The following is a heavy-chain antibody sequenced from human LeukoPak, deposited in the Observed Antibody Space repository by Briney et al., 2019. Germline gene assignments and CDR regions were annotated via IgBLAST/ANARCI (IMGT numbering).Heavy chain of an antibody. CDR3: ARGGLTAACDY. D-gene: IGHD6-13*01. J-gene: IGHJ4*02. CDR1: GFTFSSHW. CDR2: INPDGSTT. V-gene: IGHV3-74*01. Sequence: GGSLRLSCAACGFTFSSHWMYWVRQAPGKGPVWVSLINPDGSTTTCADSVKGRFTISRDNAKNTLYLQMNSLRAEDTAVYYCARGGLTAACDYWGQGTLVTVSP.